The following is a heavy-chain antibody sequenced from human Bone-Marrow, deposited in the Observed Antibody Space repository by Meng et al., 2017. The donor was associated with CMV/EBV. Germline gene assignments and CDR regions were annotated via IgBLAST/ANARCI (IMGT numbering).Heavy chain of an antibody. J-gene: IGHJ5*02. D-gene: IGHD2-15*01. CDR1: GYTFTGYY. V-gene: IGHV1-2*02. CDR3: ARDVAIYCSGGSCYRGSYWFDH. CDR2: INPNSGGT. Sequence: ASVKVSCKASGYTFTGYYMHWVRQAPGQGLEWMGWINPNSGGTNYAQKFQGRVTMTRDTSISTAYMELSRLRSDDTAVYYCARDVAIYCSGGSCYRGSYWFDHWGQGTLVTVSS.